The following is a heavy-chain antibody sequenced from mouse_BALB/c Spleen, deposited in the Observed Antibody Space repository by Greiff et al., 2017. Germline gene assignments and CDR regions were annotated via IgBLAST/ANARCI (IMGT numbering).Heavy chain of an antibody. CDR1: GYTFTTYW. Sequence: QVQLQQPGAELVKPGASVKLSCKASGYTFTTYWMHWVKQRPGQGLEWIGEINPSNGRTNYNEKFKSKATLTVDKSSNTTYVQLSSLTSEDSAVYYCARLGIRLAYWGQGTLVTVSA. CDR2: INPSNGRT. V-gene: IGHV1S81*02. D-gene: IGHD2-4*01. J-gene: IGHJ3*01. CDR3: ARLGIRLAY.